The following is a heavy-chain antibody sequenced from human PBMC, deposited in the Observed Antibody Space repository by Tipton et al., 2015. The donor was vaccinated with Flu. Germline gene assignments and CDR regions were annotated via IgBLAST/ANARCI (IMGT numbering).Heavy chain of an antibody. CDR3: ARHKSSSLLPFDY. J-gene: IGHJ4*02. CDR2: FGTMSHSGRT. D-gene: IGHD6-6*01. Sequence: TLSLTCAVSGYSISSGYYWGWIRQPPGRGLEWIGTFGTMSHSGRTYYNPSLKNRVTISVDTSKNQFSLRLTSVTAADTAVYYCARHKSSSLLPFDYWDQGTLVTVSS. V-gene: IGHV4-38-2*01. CDR1: GYSISSGYY.